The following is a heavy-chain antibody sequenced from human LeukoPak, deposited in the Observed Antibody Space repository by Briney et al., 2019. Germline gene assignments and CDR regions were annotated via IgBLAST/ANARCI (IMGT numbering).Heavy chain of an antibody. CDR2: ISSSGSSI. D-gene: IGHD7-27*01. Sequence: GGSLRLSCAASGFTFSSCEMNWVRQAPGKGLEWVSYISSSGSSIYYADSVKGRFTISRDNAKNSLYLQMNSLRAEDTAVYYCAKVGRSTKPGAWGQGTLVTVSS. CDR3: AKVGRSTKPGA. CDR1: GFTFSSCE. V-gene: IGHV3-48*03. J-gene: IGHJ4*02.